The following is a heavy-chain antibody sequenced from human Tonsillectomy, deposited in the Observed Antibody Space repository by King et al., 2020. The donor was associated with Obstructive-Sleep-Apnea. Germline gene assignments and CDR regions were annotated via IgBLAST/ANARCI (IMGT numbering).Heavy chain of an antibody. J-gene: IGHJ4*02. CDR3: AKGDSSGYSDY. Sequence: QLVQSGGVVVQPGGSLRLSCAASGFTFDDYTMHWVRQAPGKGLEWVSLIRWDGGRVYSADSVKGRVTISRDNSKNSLYLQKNSLRTEDTALYYCAKGDSSGYSDYWGQGTLVTVSS. CDR2: IRWDGGRV. CDR1: GFTFDDYT. D-gene: IGHD3-22*01. V-gene: IGHV3-43*01.